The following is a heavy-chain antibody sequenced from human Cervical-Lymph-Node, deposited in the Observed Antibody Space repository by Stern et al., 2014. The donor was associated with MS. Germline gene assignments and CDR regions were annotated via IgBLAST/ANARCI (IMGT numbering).Heavy chain of an antibody. J-gene: IGHJ4*02. D-gene: IGHD3-10*01. CDR3: VKRGITEVRGVRLGDY. CDR2: ISYDGSDT. V-gene: IGHV3-30*18. CDR1: GFTFSSYG. Sequence: VQLVESGGGVLQPGRSLRLTCTVSGFTFSSYGMHWVRQAPGKGLEWVSVISYDGSDTYYAESVKGRFTISRDNTKNTLYLEMRRLRREDTAVYYCVKRGITEVRGVRLGDYWGPGTLVIVSS.